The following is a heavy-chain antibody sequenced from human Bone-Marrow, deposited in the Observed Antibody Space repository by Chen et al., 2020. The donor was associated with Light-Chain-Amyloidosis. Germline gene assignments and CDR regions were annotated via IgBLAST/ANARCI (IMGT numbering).Heavy chain of an antibody. CDR2: MNPNNGAT. CDR1: GYTFTNHY. J-gene: IGHJ4*02. V-gene: IGHV1-8*02. Sequence: VKVSCKASGYTFTNHYIHWVRQAPGQGLEWVGWMNPNNGATNYAQKFQGRVTMTRNTSISTAYLELSSLRSEDTAMYYCARTGTSGYFYYRWGQGTLVTASS. CDR3: ARTGTSGYFYYR. D-gene: IGHD3-22*01.